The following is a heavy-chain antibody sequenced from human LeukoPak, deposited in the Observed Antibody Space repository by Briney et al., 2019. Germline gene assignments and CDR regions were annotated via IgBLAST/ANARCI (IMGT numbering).Heavy chain of an antibody. CDR2: INWNGGST. CDR3: ARAEGSGSYYNPLYY. D-gene: IGHD3-10*01. Sequence: GGSLRLSCAASGFTFDDYGMTWVRQAPGKGLEWVSGINWNGGSTGYADSVKGRFTISRDNAKNSLYLQMNSLRAEDTALYYCARAEGSGSYYNPLYYWGQGTLVTVSS. V-gene: IGHV3-20*04. CDR1: GFTFDDYG. J-gene: IGHJ4*02.